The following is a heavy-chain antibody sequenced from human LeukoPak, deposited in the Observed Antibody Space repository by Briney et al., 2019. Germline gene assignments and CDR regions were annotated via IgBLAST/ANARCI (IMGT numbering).Heavy chain of an antibody. CDR1: GFTVSSIH. CDR3: ARGGRGSAAVVAPRSFDI. J-gene: IGHJ3*02. V-gene: IGHV3-53*01. Sequence: PGGSLRLSRAASGFTVSSIHMVWVRQAPGKGLEWVSVTYTGGNSYYADSVKGRFIITRDISKNTLYLQMNSLRAEDSALYYCARGGRGSAAVVAPRSFDIWGQGTMVTVSS. CDR2: TYTGGNS. D-gene: IGHD3-22*01.